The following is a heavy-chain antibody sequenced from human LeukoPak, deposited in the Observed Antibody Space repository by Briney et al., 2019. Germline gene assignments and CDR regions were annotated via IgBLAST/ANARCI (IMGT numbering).Heavy chain of an antibody. Sequence: NPSETLSLTCTVSGGSISSGGYYWSWIRQHPGKGLEWIGYIYYSGSTYYNSSLKSRVTISVDTSKNQFSLKLSSVTAADTAVYYCARASSGYYYDYWGQGTLVTVSS. CDR1: GGSISSGGYY. CDR3: ARASSGYYYDY. V-gene: IGHV4-31*03. D-gene: IGHD3-22*01. J-gene: IGHJ4*02. CDR2: IYYSGST.